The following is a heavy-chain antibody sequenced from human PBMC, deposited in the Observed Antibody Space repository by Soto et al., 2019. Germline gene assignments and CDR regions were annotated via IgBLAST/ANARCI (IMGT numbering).Heavy chain of an antibody. CDR2: ISSSSSYI. Sequence: GGSLRLSCAAFGFTFSSNWMHWVRQAPGKGLEWVSSISSSSSYIYYADSVKGRFTISRDNAKNSLYLQMNSLRAEDTAVYYCARDRLNTYYYDSSGRVDYWGQGTLVTVSS. V-gene: IGHV3-21*01. CDR1: GFTFSSNW. D-gene: IGHD3-22*01. CDR3: ARDRLNTYYYDSSGRVDY. J-gene: IGHJ4*02.